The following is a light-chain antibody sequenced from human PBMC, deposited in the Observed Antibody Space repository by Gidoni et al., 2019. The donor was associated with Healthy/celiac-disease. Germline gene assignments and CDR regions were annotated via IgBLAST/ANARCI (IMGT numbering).Light chain of an antibody. V-gene: IGLV1-47*01. CDR1: CSNIGSNY. CDR2: RNK. Sequence: QSVLTQPPSPSGTPGQRVTISCSGSCSNIGSNYVYWYQQLPGTAPKLLIYRNKQRPSGVPDRFAGSKSGTSASLAISGLRSEDEADYYCATWDDSLSGLYVFGTGTKVTVL. CDR3: ATWDDSLSGLYV. J-gene: IGLJ1*01.